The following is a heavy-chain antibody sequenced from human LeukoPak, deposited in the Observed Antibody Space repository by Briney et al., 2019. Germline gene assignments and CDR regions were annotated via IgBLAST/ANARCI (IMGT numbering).Heavy chain of an antibody. J-gene: IGHJ4*02. CDR2: ISGSGAST. V-gene: IGHV3-23*01. Sequence: RPGGSLRLSCAASGFTFSSYAMSWVRRAPGKGLEWISGISGSGASTYYADSVKGRFTISRDDSRNTLYLQMNSLRGDDTAVYYCAKDVGKWESLHFFDYWGQGTLVTVSS. CDR1: GFTFSSYA. CDR3: AKDVGKWESLHFFDY. D-gene: IGHD1-26*01.